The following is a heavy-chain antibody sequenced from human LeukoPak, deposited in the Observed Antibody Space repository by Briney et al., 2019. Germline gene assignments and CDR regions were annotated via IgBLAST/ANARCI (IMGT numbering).Heavy chain of an antibody. V-gene: IGHV3-7*01. CDR1: GFTFSSYW. CDR3: ARDHFEGAVAA. Sequence: GGSLRLSCAASGFTFSSYWMSWVRQAPGKGLEWVANIKQDGSEKYYVDSVKGRFTISRDNAKNSLYLQMNILRAEDTAVYYCARDHFEGAVAAWGQGTLVTVSS. CDR2: IKQDGSEK. D-gene: IGHD6-19*01. J-gene: IGHJ4*02.